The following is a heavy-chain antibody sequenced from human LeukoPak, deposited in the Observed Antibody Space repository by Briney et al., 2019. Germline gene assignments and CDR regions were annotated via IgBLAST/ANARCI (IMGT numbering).Heavy chain of an antibody. J-gene: IGHJ4*02. Sequence: SETLSLTCTVSGGSISSSSYYWGWIRQPPGKGLEWIGSIYYSGSTYYNPSLKSRVTISVDTSKNQFSLKLSSVTAADTAVYYCARERSITTTSGRIDYWGQGTLVTVSS. CDR2: IYYSGST. CDR3: ARERSITTTSGRIDY. CDR1: GGSISSSSYY. D-gene: IGHD3-3*01. V-gene: IGHV4-39*07.